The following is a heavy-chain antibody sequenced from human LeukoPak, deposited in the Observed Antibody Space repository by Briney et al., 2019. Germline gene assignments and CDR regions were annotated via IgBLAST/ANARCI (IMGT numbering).Heavy chain of an antibody. CDR3: ARLLAGCPGGRCRAHFDY. CDR2: IYYGGST. CDR1: GDSINSNY. D-gene: IGHD2-15*01. V-gene: IGHV4-59*01. Sequence: PSETLSLTCSVSGDSINSNYWSWVRQPPGKGLEWIGYIYYGGSTNYNPSLKSRVSMSVDTSKNQFSLNLSSVTAADTAVYHYARLLAGCPGGRCRAHFDYWGQGTLVTVSS. J-gene: IGHJ4*02.